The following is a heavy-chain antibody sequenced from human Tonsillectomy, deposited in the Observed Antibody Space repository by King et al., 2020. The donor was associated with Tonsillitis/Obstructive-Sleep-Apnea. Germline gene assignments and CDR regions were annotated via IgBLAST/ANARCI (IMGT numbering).Heavy chain of an antibody. CDR2: IYYSGST. CDR3: ARASGRAVWYDY. CDR1: GGSISSYY. Sequence: QLQESGPGLVKPSETLSLTCTVSGGSISSYYWSWIRQPPGKGLEWIGYIYYSGSTNYNPSLKSRVTISVDTSKNQFSLKLSSVTAADTAVYYCARASGRAVWYDYWGQGTLVTVSS. V-gene: IGHV4-59*01. J-gene: IGHJ4*02. D-gene: IGHD3-3*01.